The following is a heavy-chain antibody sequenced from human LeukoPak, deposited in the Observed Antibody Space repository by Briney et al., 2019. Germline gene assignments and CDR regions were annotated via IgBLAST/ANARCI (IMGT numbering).Heavy chain of an antibody. J-gene: IGHJ4*02. CDR2: ISYDGSNK. D-gene: IGHD6-13*01. Sequence: PGRSLRLSCAASGFTFSSYAMHWVRQAPGRGLEWVAVISYDGSNKYYADSVKGRFTISRDNSKNTLYLQMNSLRAEDTAVYYCAKERGSSWYRGSENHFDYWGQGTLVTVSS. CDR3: AKERGSSWYRGSENHFDY. CDR1: GFTFSSYA. V-gene: IGHV3-30-3*01.